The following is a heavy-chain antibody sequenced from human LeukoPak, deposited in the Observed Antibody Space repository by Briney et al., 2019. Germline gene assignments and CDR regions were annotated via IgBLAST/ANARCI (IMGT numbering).Heavy chain of an antibody. CDR3: ARGGEGTMVRAT. D-gene: IGHD3-10*01. CDR2: INAGNGNT. J-gene: IGHJ4*02. V-gene: IGHV1-3*01. CDR1: GYTFTSYA. Sequence: ASVKVSCKASGYTFTSYAMHWVRQAPGQRLEWMGWINAGNGNTKYSQKLQGRVTMTTDTSTSTAYMELRSLRSDDTAVYYCARGGEGTMVRATWGQGTLVTVSS.